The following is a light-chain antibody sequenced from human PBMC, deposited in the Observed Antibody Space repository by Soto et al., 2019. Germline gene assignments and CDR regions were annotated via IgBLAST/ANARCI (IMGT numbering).Light chain of an antibody. CDR2: DNV. CDR3: GTWDSSLRVVV. V-gene: IGLV1-51*01. CDR1: NSNIGNNY. J-gene: IGLJ3*02. Sequence: QSVLTQPPSVSAAPRQKVTISCSGSNSNIGNNYVSWYQQIPGTAPKLLIYDNVKRPSGIPDRFSGSKFGTSATLGITGLQTGDEADYFCGTWDSSLRVVVFGVGTKLTVL.